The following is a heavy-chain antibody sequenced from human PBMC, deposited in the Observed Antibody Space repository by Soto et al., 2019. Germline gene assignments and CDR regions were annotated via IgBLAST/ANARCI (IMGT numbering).Heavy chain of an antibody. CDR3: AHRRLLQYCDWLCEYYFDY. V-gene: IGHV2-5*01. D-gene: IGHD3-9*01. Sequence: QITLKESGPTLVKPTQTLTLTCTFSWFSLSACGVGVGCIRQPPGKALEWLALIYWNDDKRYSPSLKSSLPITTHTSKNTVVLTMTNMDPVVTATYYCAHRRLLQYCDWLCEYYFDYWGQGTLVTVSS. CDR2: IYWNDDK. J-gene: IGHJ4*02. CDR1: WFSLSACGVG.